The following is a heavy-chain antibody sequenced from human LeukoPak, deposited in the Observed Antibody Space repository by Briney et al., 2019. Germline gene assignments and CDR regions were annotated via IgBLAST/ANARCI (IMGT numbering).Heavy chain of an antibody. CDR3: ARDVWDIVATKVPRRYYYYYMDV. CDR2: INPSGGST. V-gene: IGHV1-46*01. D-gene: IGHD5-12*01. CDR1: GYTFTSYY. J-gene: IGHJ6*03. Sequence: ASVKVSCKASGYTFTSYYMHWVRQAPGQGLEWMGMINPSGGSTNYAQKFQGRVTMTRDTSTSTVYMELSSLRSDDTAVYYCARDVWDIVATKVPRRYYYYYMDVWGKGTTVTISS.